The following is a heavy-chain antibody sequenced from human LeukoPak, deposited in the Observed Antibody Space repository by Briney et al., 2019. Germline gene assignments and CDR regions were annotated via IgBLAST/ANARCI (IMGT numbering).Heavy chain of an antibody. CDR3: ARTSIYYDSSGYRS. V-gene: IGHV4-34*01. Sequence: SETLSLTCAVYGGSLSGYYWSWIRQPPGKGLEWIGEINHSGSTNYNPSLKSRVTIPVDTSKNQFSLKLSSVTAADTAVYYCARTSIYYDSSGYRSWGQGTLVTVSS. CDR1: GGSLSGYY. D-gene: IGHD3-22*01. CDR2: INHSGST. J-gene: IGHJ5*02.